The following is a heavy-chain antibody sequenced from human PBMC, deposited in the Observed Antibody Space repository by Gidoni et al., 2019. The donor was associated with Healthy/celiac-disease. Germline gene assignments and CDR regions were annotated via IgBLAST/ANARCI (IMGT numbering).Heavy chain of an antibody. CDR2: IYYSGST. CDR3: AREIPTHYYDSSGPELIDY. CDR1: GGSISSGGYY. J-gene: IGHJ4*02. D-gene: IGHD3-22*01. V-gene: IGHV4-31*03. Sequence: QVQLQESGPGLVKPSQTLSLTCTVSGGSISSGGYYWSWIRQHPGKGLEWIGYIYYSGSTYYNPSLKSRVTISVDTSKNQFSLKLSSVTAADTAVYYCAREIPTHYYDSSGPELIDYWGQGTLVTVSS.